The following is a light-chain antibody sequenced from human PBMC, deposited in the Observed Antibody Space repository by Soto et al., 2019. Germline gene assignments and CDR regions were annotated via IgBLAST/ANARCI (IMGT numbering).Light chain of an antibody. CDR3: QKYSSVPV. J-gene: IGKJ3*01. V-gene: IGKV1-27*01. CDR2: AAS. Sequence: DIQMTQSPTSLSASVGVRVTITCRASQGIRNYVAWYQQIPGKAPKLLIYAASTLQSGVPSRFSGSGSGTDFTLTLNGLQPEDVATYSCQKYSSVPVFGPGTKVEIK. CDR1: QGIRNY.